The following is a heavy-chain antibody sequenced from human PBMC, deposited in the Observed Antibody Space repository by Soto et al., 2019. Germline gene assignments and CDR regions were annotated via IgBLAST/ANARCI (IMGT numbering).Heavy chain of an antibody. V-gene: IGHV3-23*01. Sequence: EVQLLESGGGLVQPGGSLRLSCAASGFTFSSYAMSWVRQAPGKGLEWVSAISGSGGSTYYADSVKGRFTISRDNSKNTLYLQMNGLRAEDTAVYYCAKDNTIFGVVIIDYWGQGTLVTVSS. J-gene: IGHJ4*02. CDR1: GFTFSSYA. CDR2: ISGSGGST. D-gene: IGHD3-3*01. CDR3: AKDNTIFGVVIIDY.